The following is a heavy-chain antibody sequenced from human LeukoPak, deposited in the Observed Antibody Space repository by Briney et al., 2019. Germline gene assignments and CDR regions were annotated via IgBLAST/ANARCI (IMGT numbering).Heavy chain of an antibody. D-gene: IGHD3-10*01. CDR1: GFTFSDYY. CDR3: ARLAYSMVRGVYYFDY. CDR2: ISSSSSYT. J-gene: IGHJ4*02. V-gene: IGHV3-11*06. Sequence: GGSLRLSCAASGFTFSDYYMSWIRQAPGKGPEWVSYISSSSSYTNYADSVKGRFTISRDNAKNSLYLQMNSLRAEDTAVYYCARLAYSMVRGVYYFDYWGQGTLVTVSS.